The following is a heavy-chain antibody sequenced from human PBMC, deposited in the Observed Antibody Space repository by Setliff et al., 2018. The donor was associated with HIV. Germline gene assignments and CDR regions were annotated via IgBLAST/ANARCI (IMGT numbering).Heavy chain of an antibody. CDR2: ITGGST. V-gene: IGHV3-23*01. J-gene: IGHJ4*02. CDR1: GFTFSSYA. D-gene: IGHD3-10*01. Sequence: GGSLRLSCAASGFTFSSYAMSWVRQAPGKGLEWVSVITGGSTYYADSVKGRFTISRDNSKNTLYLQMNSLRAEDTAVYYCAKLVRGWGQGTLVTVSS. CDR3: AKLVRG.